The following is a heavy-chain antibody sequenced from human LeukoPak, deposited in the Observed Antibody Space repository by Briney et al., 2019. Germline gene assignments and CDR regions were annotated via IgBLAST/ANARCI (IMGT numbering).Heavy chain of an antibody. CDR3: ARDRAYCGGDCYPNWFDP. CDR2: ISSSSTI. Sequence: GGSLRLSCAASGFTFSSYSMNWVRQAPGKGLEWVSYISSSSTIYYADSVKGRFTISRDNAKNSLYLQMNSLRDEDTAVYYCARDRAYCGGDCYPNWFDPWGQGTLVTVSS. J-gene: IGHJ5*02. D-gene: IGHD2-21*02. CDR1: GFTFSSYS. V-gene: IGHV3-48*02.